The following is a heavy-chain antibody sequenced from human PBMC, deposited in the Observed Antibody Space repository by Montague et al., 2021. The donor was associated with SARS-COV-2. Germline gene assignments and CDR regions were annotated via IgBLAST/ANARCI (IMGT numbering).Heavy chain of an antibody. CDR2: IHHGGST. V-gene: IGHV4-34*01. Sequence: SETLSLTCAVHGGSLSTYSWNWIRQPPGKGLEWIGEIHHGGSTNYNPSLKSRVTISADTSKNQFSLKLTSVAAADTAVYYCARLGDGVVPSPRLGVGPYYSYDHMDVWGKGTTVTVSS. CDR3: ARLGDGVVPSPRLGVGPYYSYDHMDV. J-gene: IGHJ6*03. D-gene: IGHD3-10*01. CDR1: GGSLSTYS.